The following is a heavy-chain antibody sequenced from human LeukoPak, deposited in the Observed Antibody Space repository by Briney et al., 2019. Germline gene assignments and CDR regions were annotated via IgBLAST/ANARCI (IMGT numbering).Heavy chain of an antibody. CDR2: IGSSSSPI. V-gene: IGHV3-48*02. CDR3: ARPRGAAALGAFDI. D-gene: IGHD6-13*01. J-gene: IGHJ3*02. CDR1: GFSFSSYS. Sequence: GGSLRLSCAASGFSFSSYSMNWVRQAPGKGLEWISYIGSSSSPISYADSVKGRFTISRDNARNSLYLQMNSLRDEDTAVYYCARPRGAAALGAFDIWGQGTMVTVSS.